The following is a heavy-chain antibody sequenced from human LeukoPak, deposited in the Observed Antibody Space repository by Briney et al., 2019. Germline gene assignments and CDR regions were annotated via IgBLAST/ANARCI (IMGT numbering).Heavy chain of an antibody. Sequence: GGSLRLSCAASGFTFSSYAMSWVRQAPGKGLEWGANIKEDGREKYYVDSVKGRFTISRDNAKNSLYLQMNSLRAEDTAVYYCARDEYNWNVDAFDIWGQGTVVTVSS. J-gene: IGHJ3*02. V-gene: IGHV3-7*01. CDR2: IKEDGREK. D-gene: IGHD1-20*01. CDR1: GFTFSSYA. CDR3: ARDEYNWNVDAFDI.